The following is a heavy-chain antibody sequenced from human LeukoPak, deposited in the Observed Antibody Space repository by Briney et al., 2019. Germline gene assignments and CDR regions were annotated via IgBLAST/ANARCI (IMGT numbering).Heavy chain of an antibody. CDR1: GASISNYY. D-gene: IGHD2-8*01. J-gene: IGHJ4*02. V-gene: IGHV4-59*01. CDR3: ARGPTKYYFDY. Sequence: PSETLSLTCAVSGASISNYYWNWIRQPPGKDLEWIGSIFYGGTTSFNPSLKSRLTISVDPSKNQFSLRLSFVTAADTAVYYCARGPTKYYFDYWGQGSLVTVSS. CDR2: IFYGGTT.